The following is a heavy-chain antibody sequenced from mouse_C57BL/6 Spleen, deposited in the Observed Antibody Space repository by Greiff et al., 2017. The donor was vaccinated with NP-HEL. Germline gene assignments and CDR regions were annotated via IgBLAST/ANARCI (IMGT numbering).Heavy chain of an antibody. J-gene: IGHJ2*01. CDR1: GFTFSDAW. V-gene: IGHV6-6*01. CDR2: IRNNANNPAT. CDR3: TGGFPSTH. Sequence: EVKLMESGGGLVQPGGSMKLSCAASGFTFSDAWMDWVRQSPEQGLEWVAEIRNNANNPATYSAESVKGRFTISRDDSKSSVYLQMNSLRAEDTGIYYCTGGFPSTHWGQGTTLTVSS.